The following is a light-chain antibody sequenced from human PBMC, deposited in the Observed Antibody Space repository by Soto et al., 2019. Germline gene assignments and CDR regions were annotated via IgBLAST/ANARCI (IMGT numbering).Light chain of an antibody. Sequence: DFPMTQSPSTLSASVGDRVTITCRASQTVKLYLAWYQQKPGKAPKLLISGASTLESGVPSRFSGSGSETEFTLTINRLQPDDFATYYCQQYDGNPTFGPGTKVTFK. CDR2: GAS. V-gene: IGKV1-5*01. CDR1: QTVKLY. CDR3: QQYDGNPT. J-gene: IGKJ3*01.